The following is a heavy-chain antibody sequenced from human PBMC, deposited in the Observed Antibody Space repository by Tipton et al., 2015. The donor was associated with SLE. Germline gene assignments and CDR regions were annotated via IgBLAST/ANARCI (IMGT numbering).Heavy chain of an antibody. V-gene: IGHV4-59*01. Sequence: TLSLTCSVSGGSINNYYWIWIRQPPGKGLEYIGYIHYSGHTNYNPSLRSRVTISVDTSKTQFSLRLNAVSAADTAVYYCARDRYCGGECYGDWGQGTLVTVSS. D-gene: IGHD2-21*01. J-gene: IGHJ4*02. CDR2: IHYSGHT. CDR3: ARDRYCGGECYGD. CDR1: GGSINNYY.